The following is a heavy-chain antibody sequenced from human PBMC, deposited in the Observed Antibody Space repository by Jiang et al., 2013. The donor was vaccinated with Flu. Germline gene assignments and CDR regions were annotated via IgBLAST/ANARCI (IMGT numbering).Heavy chain of an antibody. D-gene: IGHD6-19*01. Sequence: KGLEWIGEIYHSGSTNYNPSLKSRVTISVDKSKNQFSLKLSSVTAADTAVYYCARDDGYSSGWRNWYFDLWGRGTLVTVSS. CDR2: IYHSGST. J-gene: IGHJ2*01. V-gene: IGHV4-4*02. CDR3: ARDDGYSSGWRNWYFDL.